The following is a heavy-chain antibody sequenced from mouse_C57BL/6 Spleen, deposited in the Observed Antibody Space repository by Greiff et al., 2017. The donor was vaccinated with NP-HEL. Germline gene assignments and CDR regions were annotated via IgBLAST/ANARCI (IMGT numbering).Heavy chain of an antibody. Sequence: VQLKESGPELVKPGASVKIPCKASGYTFTDYNMDWVKQSHGKSLEWIGDINPNNGGTIYNQKFKGKATLTVDKSSSTAYMELRSLTSEDTAVYYCARRDYDGNYDYAMDYWGQGTSVTVSS. CDR2: INPNNGGT. D-gene: IGHD2-1*01. V-gene: IGHV1-18*01. CDR3: ARRDYDGNYDYAMDY. J-gene: IGHJ4*01. CDR1: GYTFTDYN.